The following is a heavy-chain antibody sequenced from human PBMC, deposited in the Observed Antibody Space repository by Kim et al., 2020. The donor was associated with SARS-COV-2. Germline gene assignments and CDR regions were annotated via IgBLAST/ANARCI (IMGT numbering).Heavy chain of an antibody. CDR3: TREGRGYTASPSDY. Sequence: ADSVKGRFTISRDFAKNSLYLQMNSLRDEDTAVYFCTREGRGYTASPSDYWGQGTLVTVSS. J-gene: IGHJ4*02. V-gene: IGHV3-48*02. D-gene: IGHD5-12*01.